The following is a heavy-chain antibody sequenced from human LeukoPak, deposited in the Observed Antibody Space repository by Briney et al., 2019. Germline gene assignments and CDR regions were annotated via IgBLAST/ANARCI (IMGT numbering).Heavy chain of an antibody. CDR3: MWFGELLSNYMGV. CDR2: IYSGGST. V-gene: IGHV3-66*01. CDR1: EFSVGSNY. J-gene: IGHJ6*03. Sequence: GGSLRLSCAASEFSVGSNYMTWVRQAPGKGLEWVSLIYSGGSTYYADSVKGRFTISRDNSKNTLYLQMNSLRVEDTAVYYCMWFGELLSNYMGVWGKGTTVTVSS. D-gene: IGHD3-10*01.